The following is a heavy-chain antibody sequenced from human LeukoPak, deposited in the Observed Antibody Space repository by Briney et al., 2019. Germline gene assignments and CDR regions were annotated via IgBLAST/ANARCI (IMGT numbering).Heavy chain of an antibody. V-gene: IGHV1-2*02. CDR2: INPNSGGT. CDR3: ASAYCSGGSCYLTYFDY. CDR1: TYTFTDYY. D-gene: IGHD2-15*01. Sequence: GASVKVSCKASTYTFTDYYMHWVRQAPGQGLEWMGWINPNSGGTNYAQKFQGRVTMTRDTSISTAYMELSRLRSDDTAVYYCASAYCSGGSCYLTYFDYWGQGTLVTVSS. J-gene: IGHJ4*02.